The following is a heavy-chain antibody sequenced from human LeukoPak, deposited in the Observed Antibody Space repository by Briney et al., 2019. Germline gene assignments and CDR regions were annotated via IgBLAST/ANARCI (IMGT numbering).Heavy chain of an antibody. CDR2: INPNSGGT. V-gene: IGHV1-2*06. Sequence: PSASVTVSCKASGYTFTGYYLHWVRQPPGQGLEWMGRINPNSGGTNYAQTFQGRVTMTRDTSISTAYMELSRLRSDDTAVYYCARALTYSPNAFDIWGQGTMVTVSS. CDR3: ARALTYSPNAFDI. CDR1: GYTFTGYY. J-gene: IGHJ3*02. D-gene: IGHD2-21*01.